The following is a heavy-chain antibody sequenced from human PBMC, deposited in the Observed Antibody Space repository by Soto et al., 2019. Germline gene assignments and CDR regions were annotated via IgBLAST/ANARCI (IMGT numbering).Heavy chain of an antibody. V-gene: IGHV3-30-3*01. J-gene: IGHJ4*02. CDR3: ARVARFYDGRGYYHLDC. D-gene: IGHD3-22*01. CDR1: GFTFSSYA. CDR2: ISYDGSNK. Sequence: QVQLVESGGGVVQPGRSLRLSCAASGFTFSSYAMHWVRQAPGKGLEWVAVISYDGSNKYYADSVKGRFTISRDNSKNTLYLQRNSRRAGDTAVYYCARVARFYDGRGYYHLDCWGQGTLVTVA.